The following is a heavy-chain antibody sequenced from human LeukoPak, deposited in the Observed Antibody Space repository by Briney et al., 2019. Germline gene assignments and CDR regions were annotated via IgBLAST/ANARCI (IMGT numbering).Heavy chain of an antibody. D-gene: IGHD3-3*01. CDR1: GFTFSGYA. J-gene: IGHJ4*02. Sequence: GGSLRLSCAASGFTFSGYAMSWVRQAPRKGLEWVSGISGTGGSTYYADSVKGRFTISRDNSKNTLYLQMNSLRAEDTALYYCAKENDCWSSYQYYFDYWGQGTLVTVSS. CDR2: ISGTGGST. V-gene: IGHV3-23*01. CDR3: AKENDCWSSYQYYFDY.